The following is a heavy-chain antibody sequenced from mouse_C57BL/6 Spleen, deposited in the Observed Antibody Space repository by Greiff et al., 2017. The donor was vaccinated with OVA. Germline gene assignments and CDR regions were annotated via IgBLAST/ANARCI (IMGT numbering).Heavy chain of an antibody. D-gene: IGHD4-1*01. CDR1: GYTFTDYE. CDR2: IDPETGGT. V-gene: IGHV1-15*01. Sequence: VQVVESGAELVRPGASVTLSCKASGYTFTDYEMHWVKQTPVHGLEWIGAIDPETGGTAYNQKFKGKAILTADKSSSTAYMELRSLTSEDSAVYYCTRWNWDDPPFDYWGQGTTLTVSS. CDR3: TRWNWDDPPFDY. J-gene: IGHJ2*01.